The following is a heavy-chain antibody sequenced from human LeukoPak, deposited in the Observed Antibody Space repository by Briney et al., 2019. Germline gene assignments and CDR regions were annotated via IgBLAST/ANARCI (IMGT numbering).Heavy chain of an antibody. CDR2: IFYSGST. D-gene: IGHD1-26*01. J-gene: IGHJ4*02. CDR3: ARGPGSPFDY. Sequence: SETLSLTCTVSGGSVSSSNYYWSWIRQPPGKGLEWIGYIFYSGSTNYNPSLKSRVAISVDTSKNQFSLKLSSVTAADTAVYYCARGPGSPFDYWGQGTLVTVSS. V-gene: IGHV4-61*01. CDR1: GGSVSSSNYY.